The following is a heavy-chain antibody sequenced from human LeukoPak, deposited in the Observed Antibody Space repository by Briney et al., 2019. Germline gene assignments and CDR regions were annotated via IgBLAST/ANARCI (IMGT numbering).Heavy chain of an antibody. D-gene: IGHD4-17*01. CDR1: GGTFSSYA. CDR3: ARETIDYGDPYYYYGMDV. Sequence: SVKVSCKASGGTFSSYAISWVRQAPGQGLEWMGGNIPIFGTANYAQKFQGRVTITADESTSTAYMELSSLRSEDTAVYYCARETIDYGDPYYYYGMDVWGQGTTVTVSS. V-gene: IGHV1-69*13. J-gene: IGHJ6*02. CDR2: NIPIFGTA.